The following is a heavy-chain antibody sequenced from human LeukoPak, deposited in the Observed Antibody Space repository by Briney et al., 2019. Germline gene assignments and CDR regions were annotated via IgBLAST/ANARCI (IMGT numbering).Heavy chain of an antibody. CDR3: AREPFSMARESTRNAFDI. V-gene: IGHV3-21*01. Sequence: KTGGSLRLSCAGSGFTFNNYGMNWVRQAPGKGLEWVSFISSSSSYTYYADSVRGRFTISRDNARSSLNLHMNSLRAEDTAVYYCAREPFSMARESTRNAFDIWGQGTMVTVSS. CDR1: GFTFNNYG. J-gene: IGHJ3*02. CDR2: ISSSSSYT. D-gene: IGHD3-10*01.